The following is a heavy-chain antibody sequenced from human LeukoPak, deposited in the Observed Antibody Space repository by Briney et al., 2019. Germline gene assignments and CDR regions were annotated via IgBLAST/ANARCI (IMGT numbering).Heavy chain of an antibody. CDR2: IFPGDSDI. J-gene: IGHJ4*02. CDR1: GYSFTNYW. D-gene: IGHD1-26*01. CDR3: VRRQRWSYHFDY. Sequence: GESLKISCKASGYSFTNYWIGWVRQKPGKGLEWMGIIFPGDSDIKYSPSFQGQVSLSADQSITSAYLQWDSLKASDSAMYYCVRRQRWSYHFDYWGQGTQVTVSA. V-gene: IGHV5-51*01.